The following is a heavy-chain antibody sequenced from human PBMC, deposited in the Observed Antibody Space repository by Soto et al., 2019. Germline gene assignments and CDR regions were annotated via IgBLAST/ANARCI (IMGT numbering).Heavy chain of an antibody. CDR1: GFTFSSYW. V-gene: IGHV3-74*01. Sequence: PGGSLRLSCAASGFTFSSYWMHWVRQAPGKGLVWVSRINSDGSSTSYADSVKGRFTISRDNAKNTLYLQMNSLRAEDTAVYYCARDGVPTSLYSSGWPPDYWGQGTLVTVSS. D-gene: IGHD6-19*01. CDR3: ARDGVPTSLYSSGWPPDY. J-gene: IGHJ4*02. CDR2: INSDGSST.